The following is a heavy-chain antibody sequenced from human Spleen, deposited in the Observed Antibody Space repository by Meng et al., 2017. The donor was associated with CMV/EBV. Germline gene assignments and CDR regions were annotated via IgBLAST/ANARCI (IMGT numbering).Heavy chain of an antibody. CDR3: ARVSYSSPMEDY. J-gene: IGHJ4*02. CDR2: INPNSGGT. V-gene: IGHV1-2*02. D-gene: IGHD6-19*01. Sequence: VQRVLCWAGVKKPGASVTVSCKASGYTCTGNYRHWVRQAPGQGLEWMGWINPNSGGTTYAQKFQGRDTMTRDTSISTAYMELSRLRSDDTAVYYCARVSYSSPMEDYWGQGTLVTVSS. CDR1: GYTCTGNY.